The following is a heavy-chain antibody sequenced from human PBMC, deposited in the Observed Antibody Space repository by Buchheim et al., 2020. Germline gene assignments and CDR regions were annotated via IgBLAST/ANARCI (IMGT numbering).Heavy chain of an antibody. CDR2: IYYSGST. J-gene: IGHJ5*02. Sequence: QLQLQESGPGLVKSSETLSLTCAVSGGSISSSSYYWGWIRQPPGKGLEWIGYIYYSGSTYYNPSLKSRVTISVDTSKNQFSLKLSSVTAADTAVYYCARHDYDYVWGSHMYNWFDPWGQGTL. D-gene: IGHD3-16*01. CDR3: ARHDYDYVWGSHMYNWFDP. CDR1: GGSISSSSYY. V-gene: IGHV4-39*01.